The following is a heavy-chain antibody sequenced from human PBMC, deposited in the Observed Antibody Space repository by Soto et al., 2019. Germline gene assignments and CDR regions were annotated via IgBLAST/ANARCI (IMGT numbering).Heavy chain of an antibody. CDR2: ISAYNGNT. CDR1: GYTFTSFG. J-gene: IGHJ4*02. V-gene: IGHV1-18*01. D-gene: IGHD4-17*01. Sequence: ASVKVSCKVSGYTFTSFGISWVRQAPGQGLEWMGWISAYNGNTNYAQKLQGRVTMTTDTSTSTAYMELRSLRSDDTAVYYCARDSDYGGNSHFDYWGQGTLVTVSS. CDR3: ARDSDYGGNSHFDY.